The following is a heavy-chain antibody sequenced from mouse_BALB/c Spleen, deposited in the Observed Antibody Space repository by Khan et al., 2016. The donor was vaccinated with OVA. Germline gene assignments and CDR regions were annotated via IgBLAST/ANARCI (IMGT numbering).Heavy chain of an antibody. CDR2: ISGTGIYT. Sequence: EVELVESGGGLVKPGGSLKLSCAPSGFAFSSYDMSWVRQTPAKRLEWVATISGTGIYTYYPDSVKGRFTISRDNARNTLYLQMSCRSSEDTALYYCARPSYYGNPWFTYWGQGTLVTGSA. V-gene: IGHV5-9*02. CDR1: GFAFSSYD. J-gene: IGHJ3*01. CDR3: ARPSYYGNPWFTY. D-gene: IGHD2-10*01.